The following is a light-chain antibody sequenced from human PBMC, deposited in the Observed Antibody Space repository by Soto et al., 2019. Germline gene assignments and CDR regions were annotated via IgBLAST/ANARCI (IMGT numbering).Light chain of an antibody. CDR2: TNN. Sequence: QSVLTQPPSASGTPGQRVTISCSGSSSNIGSNTVNWYQQLPGTAPNLLIYTNNQRPSGVADRFSGSKYGASASLAISGLQYEDEADYYCAAWDDSLNGVIFGGVTKLTVL. V-gene: IGLV1-44*01. CDR3: AAWDDSLNGVI. CDR1: SSNIGSNT. J-gene: IGLJ2*01.